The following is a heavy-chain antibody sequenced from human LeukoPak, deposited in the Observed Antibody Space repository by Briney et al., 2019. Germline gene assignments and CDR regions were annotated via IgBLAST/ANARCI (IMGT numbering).Heavy chain of an antibody. CDR3: AREPNWGPYWFDP. CDR1: GGSFSGYY. V-gene: IGHV4-34*01. Sequence: SETLSLTCAVYGGSFSGYYWSWIRQPPGKGLEWIGEINHSGSTNYNPSLKSRVTISVDTSKNQFSLKLSSVTAADTAVYYCAREPNWGPYWFDPWGQGTLVTVSS. J-gene: IGHJ5*02. CDR2: INHSGST. D-gene: IGHD7-27*01.